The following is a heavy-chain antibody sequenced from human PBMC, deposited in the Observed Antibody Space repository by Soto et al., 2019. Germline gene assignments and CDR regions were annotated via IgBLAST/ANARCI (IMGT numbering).Heavy chain of an antibody. CDR2: IYYSGST. V-gene: IGHV4-59*01. D-gene: IGHD3-10*01. CDR3: ARGRGSGSLGWFDP. Sequence: SETLSLTCTVSGGSISRYFLSWLRQPPGKGLEWIGYIYYSGSTNYNPSLKSRVTISVDTSKNQFSLKLSSVTAADTAVYYCARGRGSGSLGWFDPWGQGTLVTVSS. CDR1: GGSISRYF. J-gene: IGHJ5*02.